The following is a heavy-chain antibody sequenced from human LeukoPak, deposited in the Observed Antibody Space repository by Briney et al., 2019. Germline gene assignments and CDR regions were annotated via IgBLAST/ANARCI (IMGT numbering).Heavy chain of an antibody. Sequence: ASVEVSCKASGYTFTSYYMHWVRQAPGQGLEWMGIINPSSGSTSYAQKFQGRVTMTRDTSASTVYMELSSLRSEDTAVYYCARFFYSSPSGFDYWGQGTLVTVSS. CDR1: GYTFTSYY. V-gene: IGHV1-46*01. J-gene: IGHJ4*02. CDR3: ARFFYSSPSGFDY. CDR2: INPSSGST. D-gene: IGHD6-6*01.